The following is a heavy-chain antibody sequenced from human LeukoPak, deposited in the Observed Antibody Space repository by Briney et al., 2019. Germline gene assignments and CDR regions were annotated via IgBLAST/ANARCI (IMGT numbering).Heavy chain of an antibody. CDR3: ARGTRGSYSSIHD. D-gene: IGHD1-26*01. CDR1: GYTFSDYY. CDR2: INPNSGGT. Sequence: ASVKVSCKASGYTFSDYYIHWVRQAPGQGLEWVGWINPNSGGTDSAQKLQGRVTMTRDTSISATYMELRTLTSDDTAVYYCARGTRGSYSSIHDWGQGTLVNVSS. J-gene: IGHJ4*02. V-gene: IGHV1-2*02.